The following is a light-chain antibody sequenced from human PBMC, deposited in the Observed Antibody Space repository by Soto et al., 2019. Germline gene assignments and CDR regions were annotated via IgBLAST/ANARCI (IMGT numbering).Light chain of an antibody. V-gene: IGKV1-5*01. CDR2: DAS. CDR3: QQYTNWVRT. Sequence: DIQMTQSPSTLSASVGDTVSVTCLASQSVSGWLAWYQQKPGEAPKLLIYDASALPRGVPSRFSGSGSGTEFTLTISSLQSEDFAVYYCQQYTNWVRTFGQGTKVDIK. J-gene: IGKJ1*01. CDR1: QSVSGW.